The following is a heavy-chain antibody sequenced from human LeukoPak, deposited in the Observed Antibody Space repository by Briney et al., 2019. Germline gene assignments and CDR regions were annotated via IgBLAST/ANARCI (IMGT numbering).Heavy chain of an antibody. Sequence: GGSLRLSCAASGFTFSSYWMNWARQAPGKGLEWVASINHNGNVNYYVDSVKGRFTISRDNAKNTVYLQMNSLRAEDTAVFYCARGTGGGLNVDYWGQGTLVTVSS. J-gene: IGHJ4*02. V-gene: IGHV3-7*01. CDR1: GFTFSSYW. D-gene: IGHD2-8*02. CDR3: ARGTGGGLNVDY. CDR2: INHNGNVN.